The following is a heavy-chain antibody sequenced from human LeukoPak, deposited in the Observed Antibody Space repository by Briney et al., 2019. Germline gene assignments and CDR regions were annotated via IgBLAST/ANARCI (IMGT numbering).Heavy chain of an antibody. D-gene: IGHD3-10*01. V-gene: IGHV3-23*01. J-gene: IGHJ4*02. Sequence: GGSLRLSCAASGFSFGNHAMIWVRQAAGKGLEWVSVVSGSGDTTYYADSVKGRFTVFRDNSKNTLFLLMDSLRAEDTAVYYCATGGDYYGSGSYYNLMYWGQGTLVTVSS. CDR3: ATGGDYYGSGSYYNLMY. CDR2: VSGSGDTT. CDR1: GFSFGNHA.